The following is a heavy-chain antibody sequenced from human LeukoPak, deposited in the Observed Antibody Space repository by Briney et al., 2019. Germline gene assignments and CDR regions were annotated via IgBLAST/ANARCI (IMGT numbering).Heavy chain of an antibody. CDR2: IYTSGST. CDR3: EPMETTDAFDI. Sequence: SQTLSLTCTVSGGSISSGSYYWSWIRQPAGKGLEWIGRIYTSGSTNYNPSLKSRVTISVDTSKNQFSLKLSSVTAADTDVYYCEPMETTDAFDIWGQGTMVTVSS. D-gene: IGHD4-11*01. J-gene: IGHJ3*02. CDR1: GGSISSGSYY. V-gene: IGHV4-61*02.